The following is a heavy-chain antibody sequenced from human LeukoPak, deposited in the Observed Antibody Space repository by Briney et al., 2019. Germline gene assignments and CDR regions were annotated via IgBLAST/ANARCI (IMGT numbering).Heavy chain of an antibody. V-gene: IGHV3-33*01. J-gene: IGHJ4*02. CDR1: GFTFSAYG. D-gene: IGHD2-21*01. Sequence: PGGSLRLSCAASGFTFSAYGMHWVRQAPGKGLEREGIIWNDGSDKYYGASMKGRFTISRDNSKNTLYLQMDSLRSEDTAVYYCARACGSVFFIPDYWGQGALVTVSS. CDR3: ARACGSVFFIPDY. CDR2: IWNDGSDK.